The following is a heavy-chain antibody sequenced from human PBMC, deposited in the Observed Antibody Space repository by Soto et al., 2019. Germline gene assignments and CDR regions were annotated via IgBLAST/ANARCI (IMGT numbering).Heavy chain of an antibody. V-gene: IGHV1-69*04. D-gene: IGHD2-2*01. CDR3: ARDGVVTAAMDV. CDR1: GGTFSSYT. Sequence: GASVKVSCKASGGTFSSYTMSWVRQAPGQGLEWMGRIIPILGIANYAQKFQGRVTITADKSTSTAYMELSSLRSEDTAVYYCARDGVVTAAMDVWGKGTTDTVSS. CDR2: IIPILGIA. J-gene: IGHJ6*04.